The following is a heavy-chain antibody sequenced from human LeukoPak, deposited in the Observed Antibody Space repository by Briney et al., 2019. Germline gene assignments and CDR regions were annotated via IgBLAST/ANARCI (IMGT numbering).Heavy chain of an antibody. CDR1: GGSISTYY. Sequence: SETLSLTCTVSGGSISTYYWSWIRQPPGKRLEWIGYISYSGSTKFNPSLRSRVTISADTSKNQISLKLNSVTAADTAVYYCARDLADGSGSYYSRPLDYWGQGTLVTVSS. V-gene: IGHV4-59*01. CDR2: ISYSGST. D-gene: IGHD3-10*01. CDR3: ARDLADGSGSYYSRPLDY. J-gene: IGHJ4*01.